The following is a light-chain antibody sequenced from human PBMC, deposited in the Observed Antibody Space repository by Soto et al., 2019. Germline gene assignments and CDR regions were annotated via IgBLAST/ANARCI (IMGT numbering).Light chain of an antibody. CDR1: QGLRTRQDISDY. CDR3: HHPNSAPFP. CDR2: DAS. Sequence: DIQLTQSPSFLSASVGDRVIITCRASQGLRTRQDISDYLGWYQEKPGKAPRLLIYDASTLQSGVPSRFRRSGYGTHPDIPMRSLQPQDFATHYCHHPNSAPFPLGGGPKVDI. J-gene: IGKJ4*01. V-gene: IGKV1-9*01.